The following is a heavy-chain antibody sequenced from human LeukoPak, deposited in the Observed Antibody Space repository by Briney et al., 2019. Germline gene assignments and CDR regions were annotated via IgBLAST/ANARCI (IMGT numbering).Heavy chain of an antibody. J-gene: IGHJ3*02. CDR3: ARDFGDYFGGRAFDI. V-gene: IGHV3-53*01. D-gene: IGHD4-17*01. CDR1: GFTVSSNY. Sequence: GGSLRLSCAASGFTVSSNYLSWVRQAPGKGLEWVSVIYSAGSTYYADSVKGRFTISRDNTKNSVYLDMNSLRAEDTAVYYCARDFGDYFGGRAFDIWGQGTMVTVSS. CDR2: IYSAGST.